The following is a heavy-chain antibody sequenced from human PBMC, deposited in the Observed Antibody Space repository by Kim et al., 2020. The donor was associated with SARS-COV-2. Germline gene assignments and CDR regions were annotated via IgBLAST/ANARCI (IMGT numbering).Heavy chain of an antibody. CDR3: ARQVFMGSGKRFSDP. Sequence: GESLKISCKGSGYSFTSYWIGWVRQMPGKGLEWMGIIYPGDSDTRYSPSFQGQVTIPADKSISTAYLQWSSLKASDTAMYYCARQVFMGSGKRFSDPWGQGALVTVSS. V-gene: IGHV5-51*01. D-gene: IGHD3-10*01. CDR2: IYPGDSDT. J-gene: IGHJ5*02. CDR1: GYSFTSYW.